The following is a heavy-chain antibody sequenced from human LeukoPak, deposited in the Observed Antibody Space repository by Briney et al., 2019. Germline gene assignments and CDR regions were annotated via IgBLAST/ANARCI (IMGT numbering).Heavy chain of an antibody. CDR3: ARDVRALDYYYYGMDV. Sequence: TGGSLRLSCAASGFTFTSYGMHWVRQAPGKGLEWVSSISSSSYIYYADSVKGRFTISRDNAKNSLYLQMNSLRAEDTAVYYCARDVRALDYYYYGMDVWGQGTTVTVSS. CDR2: ISSSSYI. V-gene: IGHV3-21*01. CDR1: GFTFTSYG. J-gene: IGHJ6*02.